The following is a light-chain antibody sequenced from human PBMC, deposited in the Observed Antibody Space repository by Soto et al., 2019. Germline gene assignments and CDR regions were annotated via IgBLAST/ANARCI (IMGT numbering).Light chain of an antibody. V-gene: IGLV2-8*01. CDR3: SSYAGSNNLV. CDR1: SSDVGGYNY. J-gene: IGLJ3*02. Sequence: QSVLTQPPSASGSPGQSVTISCTGTSSDVGGYNYVSWYQQHPGKAPKPMSYEVTKRPSGVPDRFSGSKSGNTASLTVSGLQAEDEADYYCSSYAGSNNLVFGGGTKLTVL. CDR2: EVT.